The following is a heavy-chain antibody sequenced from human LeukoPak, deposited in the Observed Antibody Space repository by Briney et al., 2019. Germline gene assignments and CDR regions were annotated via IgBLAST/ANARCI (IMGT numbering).Heavy chain of an antibody. CDR3: ARGRQWLVPYYFDY. V-gene: IGHV4-59*01. CDR1: GGSISSYY. Sequence: SETLSLTCTVSGGSISSYYWSWIRQPPGKGLEWIGYIYYSGSTNYNPSLKSRVTISVDTSKNQFSLKLSSVTAADTAVYYCARGRQWLVPYYFDYRGQGTLVTVSP. CDR2: IYYSGST. D-gene: IGHD6-19*01. J-gene: IGHJ4*02.